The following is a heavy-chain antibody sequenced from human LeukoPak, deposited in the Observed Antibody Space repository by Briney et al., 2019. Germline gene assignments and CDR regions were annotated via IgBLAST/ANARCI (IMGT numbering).Heavy chain of an antibody. V-gene: IGHV3-48*04. CDR2: ISNSSSTM. CDR3: ARHLSGITGCTYGRGIDY. D-gene: IGHD5-18*01. Sequence: PGGSLRLSCAASGFTFSSYSMNWVRQAPGKGLEWISYISNSSSTMYYADSVKGRFTISRDNAKKSLYLQINSLRAEDTALYYCARHLSGITGCTYGRGIDYWGQGTLVTVSS. CDR1: GFTFSSYS. J-gene: IGHJ4*02.